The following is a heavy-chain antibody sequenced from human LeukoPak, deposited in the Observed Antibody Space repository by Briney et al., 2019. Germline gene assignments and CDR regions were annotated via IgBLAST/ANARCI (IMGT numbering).Heavy chain of an antibody. Sequence: SETLSLTCAGGSFSSYYWTWIRQHPGKGLEWIGYIYYSGSTYYNPSLKSRVTISVDTSKNQFSLKLSSVTAADTAVYYCARGDRSGRDWFDPWGQGTLVTVSS. CDR1: GSFSSYY. CDR3: ARGDRSGRDWFDP. J-gene: IGHJ5*02. CDR2: IYYSGST. V-gene: IGHV4-59*06. D-gene: IGHD3-10*01.